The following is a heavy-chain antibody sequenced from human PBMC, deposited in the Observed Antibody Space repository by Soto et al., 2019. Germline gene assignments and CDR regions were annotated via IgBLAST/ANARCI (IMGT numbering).Heavy chain of an antibody. CDR3: ARHLRIAVAALDY. CDR2: IYYSGST. J-gene: IGHJ4*02. CDR1: GGSISSYY. D-gene: IGHD6-19*01. V-gene: IGHV4-59*08. Sequence: QVQLQESGPGLVKPSETLSLTCTVSGGSISSYYWSWIRQPPGKGLEWIGHIYYSGSTNYNPSLKSRVTISVDTSKNQFSLKLSSVTAADTAVYYCARHLRIAVAALDYWGQGTLVTVSS.